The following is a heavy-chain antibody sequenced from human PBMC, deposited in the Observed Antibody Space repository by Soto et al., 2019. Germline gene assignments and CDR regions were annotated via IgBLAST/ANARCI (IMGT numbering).Heavy chain of an antibody. V-gene: IGHV4-39*01. J-gene: IGHJ4*02. CDR1: VASITISSYD. CDR2: FYYSGST. Sequence: PSETLCITCTFSVASITISSYDWGWIRQPPGKGLEWIGNFYYSGSTYYNPSLKSRVAISVDTSKNLFSLKLTSVTAADTAVYYCGRSFLSGPDYWGQGTMFTVSS. CDR3: GRSFLSGPDY. D-gene: IGHD3-3*01.